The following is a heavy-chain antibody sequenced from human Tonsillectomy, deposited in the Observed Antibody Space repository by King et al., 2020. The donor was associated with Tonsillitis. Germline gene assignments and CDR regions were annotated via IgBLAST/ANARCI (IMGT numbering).Heavy chain of an antibody. CDR2: IYYSGST. J-gene: IGHJ6*02. Sequence: QLQESGPGLVKPSETLSLTCTVSGGSVSSSSYYWGWIRQPPGKGLEWIGSIYYSGSTYYNPSLKSRVTISLDTSKNQFSLKLSSVTAADTAVYYCARLHYYYGMDVWGQGTTVTVSS. V-gene: IGHV4-39*01. CDR1: GGSVSSSSYY. CDR3: ARLHYYYGMDV.